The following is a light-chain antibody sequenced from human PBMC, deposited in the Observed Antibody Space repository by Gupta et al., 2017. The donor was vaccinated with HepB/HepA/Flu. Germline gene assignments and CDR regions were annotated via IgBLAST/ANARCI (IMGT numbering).Light chain of an antibody. V-gene: IGLV2-11*01. CDR1: GNDVGNYNY. J-gene: IGLJ3*02. Sequence: QSALTQPRSVSGSPGQSVTISCTGTGNDVGNYNYVSWYQQHLGKAPKLLIYDVSKWPSGVPHRFSGSKSGNTASLTISGLQAEDEADYYCCSYAGTYTLMFGGGTTVTVL. CDR3: CSYAGTYTLM. CDR2: DVS.